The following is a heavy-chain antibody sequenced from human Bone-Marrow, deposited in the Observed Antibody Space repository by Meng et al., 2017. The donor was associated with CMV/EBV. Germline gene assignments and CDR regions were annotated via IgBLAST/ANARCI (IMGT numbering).Heavy chain of an antibody. CDR3: ARGFPLRYFDWLRLGFDY. J-gene: IGHJ4*02. D-gene: IGHD3-9*01. CDR2: IYSGGST. Sequence: GESLKISCAASGFTVSSNYMSWVRQAPGKGLEWVSVIYSGGSTYYADSVKGRFTISRDNSKNTLYLQMNSLRAEDTAVYYCARGFPLRYFDWLRLGFDYWGQGTLVTVSS. V-gene: IGHV3-53*05. CDR1: GFTVSSNY.